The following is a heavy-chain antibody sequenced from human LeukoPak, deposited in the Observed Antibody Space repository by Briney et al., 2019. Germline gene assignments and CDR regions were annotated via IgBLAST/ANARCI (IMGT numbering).Heavy chain of an antibody. CDR2: IYSSYFT. Sequence: AETLSLTCTVSGDSLSGYSWSWLRQPPGKGLEWIGRIYSSYFTEYNLSLDGRVTMSIDTSENQFTLMLDSVTAADTAVYYCARVHIVTGTYFDSWGQGALVTVSS. V-gene: IGHV4-4*07. CDR3: ARVHIVTGTYFDS. CDR1: GDSLSGYS. J-gene: IGHJ4*02. D-gene: IGHD3-10*01.